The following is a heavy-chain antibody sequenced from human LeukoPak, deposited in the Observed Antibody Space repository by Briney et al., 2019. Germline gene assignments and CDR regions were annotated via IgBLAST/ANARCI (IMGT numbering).Heavy chain of an antibody. Sequence: PGGSLRLSCAASGFTFSSYEMNWVRQAPGKGLEWVSYISSSGSTIYYADSVKGRFTISRDNAKNSPYLQMNSLRAEDTAVYYCAKDASRVHSGSYGYWGQGTLVTVSS. CDR3: AKDASRVHSGSYGY. V-gene: IGHV3-48*03. J-gene: IGHJ4*02. CDR2: ISSSGSTI. D-gene: IGHD1-26*01. CDR1: GFTFSSYE.